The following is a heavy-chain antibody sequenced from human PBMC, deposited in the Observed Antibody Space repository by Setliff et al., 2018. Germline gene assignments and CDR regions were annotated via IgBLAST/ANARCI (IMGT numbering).Heavy chain of an antibody. Sequence: SVKVSCKASGYTFTGYAINWVRQAPGQGLEYLGWINTNTGNPTYVQGFTGRFVFSLDPSVSTAYLQISSLKAEDTALYYCATGSLVAAGTGHWGQGTPVTVSS. CDR2: INTNTGNP. CDR1: GYTFTGYA. J-gene: IGHJ4*02. CDR3: ATGSLVAAGTGH. V-gene: IGHV7-4-1*02. D-gene: IGHD6-13*01.